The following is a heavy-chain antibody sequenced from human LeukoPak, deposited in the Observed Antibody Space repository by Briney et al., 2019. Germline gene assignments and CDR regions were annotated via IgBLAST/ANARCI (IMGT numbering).Heavy chain of an antibody. Sequence: GGSLRLSCAASGFTFSRYGMHWVRQAPGKGLEWVAVISYDGSNKYYADSVKGRFTISRDNSKNTLYLQMNSPRAEDTAVYYCAKVPAPFGDYTHDAFDIWGQGTMVTVSS. CDR1: GFTFSRYG. V-gene: IGHV3-30*18. CDR3: AKVPAPFGDYTHDAFDI. D-gene: IGHD4-17*01. J-gene: IGHJ3*02. CDR2: ISYDGSNK.